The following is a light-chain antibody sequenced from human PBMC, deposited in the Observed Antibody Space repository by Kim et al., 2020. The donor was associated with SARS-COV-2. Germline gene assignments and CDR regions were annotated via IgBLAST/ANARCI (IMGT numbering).Light chain of an antibody. Sequence: NYVYWYQQFPGRAPKLLIYKNDQRPSGVPDRFSGSKSGTSASLAISGLRSEDETYYYCASWDDSLSVWVFGGGTKLTVL. CDR3: ASWDDSLSVWV. V-gene: IGLV1-47*01. J-gene: IGLJ3*02. CDR1: NY. CDR2: KND.